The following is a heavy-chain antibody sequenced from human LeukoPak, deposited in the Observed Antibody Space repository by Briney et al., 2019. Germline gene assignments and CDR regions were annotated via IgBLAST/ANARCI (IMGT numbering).Heavy chain of an antibody. Sequence: GGSLRLSCAAPGFTFSSYGMHWVRQAPGKRLEWVAFIRYDGSNKYYADSVKGRFTISRDNSKNTLYLQMNSLRAEDTAVYYCAKDWDIVVVPAAMVDYWGQGTLVTVSS. CDR1: GFTFSSYG. V-gene: IGHV3-30*02. CDR2: IRYDGSNK. CDR3: AKDWDIVVVPAAMVDY. J-gene: IGHJ4*02. D-gene: IGHD2-2*01.